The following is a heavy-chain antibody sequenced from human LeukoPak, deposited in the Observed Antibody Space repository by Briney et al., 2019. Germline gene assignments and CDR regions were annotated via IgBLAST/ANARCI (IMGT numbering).Heavy chain of an antibody. CDR2: IIPIFGTA. Sequence: SVKVSCKASGGTFSSYAISWVRQAPGQGLEWMGGIIPIFGTANYAQKFQGRVTITADESTSTAYMELSSLRSEDTAVYYCARDKSSGWYRFDYWGQGTLVTVSS. J-gene: IGHJ4*02. V-gene: IGHV1-69*13. CDR3: ARDKSSGWYRFDY. CDR1: GGTFSSYA. D-gene: IGHD6-19*01.